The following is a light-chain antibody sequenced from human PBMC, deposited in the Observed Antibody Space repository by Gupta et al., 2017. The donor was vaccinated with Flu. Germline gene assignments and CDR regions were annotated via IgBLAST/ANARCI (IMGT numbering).Light chain of an antibody. J-gene: IGKJ2*01. CDR2: AAS. CDR3: QQRDSTPHN. CDR1: QSISSY. Sequence: DIQMTQSPSSLSASVGDRVTITCRASQSISSYLNWYQQKPGKAPKLLIYAASSLQSGVPSRFSGSGSGTDFTLTISRLQPEDFATYYCQQRDSTPHNFGQGTKLEIK. V-gene: IGKV1-39*01.